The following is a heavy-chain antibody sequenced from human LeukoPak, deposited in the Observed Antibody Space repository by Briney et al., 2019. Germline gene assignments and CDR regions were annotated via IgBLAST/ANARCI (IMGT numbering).Heavy chain of an antibody. CDR2: MNPNSGNT. Sequence: ASVKVSCKASGYTFTSYDINWVRQATGQGLEWMGRMNPNSGNTGYAQKFQGRVTMTRDTSISTAYMELGRLRSDDTALYYCARGGDSSSWYGWFDPWGQGTLVTVPS. J-gene: IGHJ5*02. D-gene: IGHD6-13*01. V-gene: IGHV1-8*01. CDR1: GYTFTSYD. CDR3: ARGGDSSSWYGWFDP.